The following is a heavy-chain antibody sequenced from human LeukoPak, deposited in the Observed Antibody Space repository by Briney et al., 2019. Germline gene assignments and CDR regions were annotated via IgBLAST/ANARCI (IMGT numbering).Heavy chain of an antibody. CDR2: INPSSGGT. J-gene: IGHJ4*02. CDR1: GYTFTGYY. D-gene: IGHD2-8*02. CDR3: AKGGTGGDYVGY. V-gene: IGHV1-2*02. Sequence: ASVKVSCKASGYTFTGYYMHWVRQAPGQGLEWMGWINPSSGGTNYAQKFQGRVTMTRDTSISTAYMELSRLRSDDTAVYYCAKGGTGGDYVGYWGQGTLVTVSS.